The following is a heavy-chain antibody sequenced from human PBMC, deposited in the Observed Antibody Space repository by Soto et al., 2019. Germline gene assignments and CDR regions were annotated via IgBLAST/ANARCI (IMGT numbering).Heavy chain of an antibody. Sequence: PSETLSLTCTVSGGSISSYYWSWIRQPPGKGLEWIGYIYYSGSTNYNPSLKSRVTISVDTSKNQFSLKLSSVTAADTAVYYCARAPGPDYYDSSGPPGFDYWGQGTLVTVSS. D-gene: IGHD3-22*01. V-gene: IGHV4-59*01. CDR2: IYYSGST. CDR1: GGSISSYY. CDR3: ARAPGPDYYDSSGPPGFDY. J-gene: IGHJ4*02.